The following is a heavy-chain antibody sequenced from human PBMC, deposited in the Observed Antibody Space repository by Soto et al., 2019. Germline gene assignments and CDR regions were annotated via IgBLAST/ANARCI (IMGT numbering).Heavy chain of an antibody. CDR2: ISGSGGST. CDR1: GFTFSSYA. CDR3: AKGHYIPVAVAGTNWFDP. Sequence: GGSLRLSCAASGFTFSSYAMSWVRQAPGKGLEWVSAISGSGGSTYYADSVKGRFTISRDNSKNTLYLQMNSLRAEDTAVYYCAKGHYIPVAVAGTNWFDPWGQGTLVTVSS. J-gene: IGHJ5*02. D-gene: IGHD6-19*01. V-gene: IGHV3-23*01.